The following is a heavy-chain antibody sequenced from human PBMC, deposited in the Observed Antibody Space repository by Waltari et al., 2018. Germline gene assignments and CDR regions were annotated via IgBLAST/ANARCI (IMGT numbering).Heavy chain of an antibody. CDR1: GFTVSSNY. Sequence: EVQLVESGGGLIQPGGSLRLSCAASGFTVSSNYMSWVRQAPGKGLEWVSVIYSGGSTYYADSGKGRFTISRDNSKNTLYLQMNSLRAEDTAVYYCARDGGRGYSYGPNPTYYYYGMDVWGQGTTVTVSS. J-gene: IGHJ6*02. V-gene: IGHV3-53*01. CDR2: IYSGGST. D-gene: IGHD5-18*01. CDR3: ARDGGRGYSYGPNPTYYYYGMDV.